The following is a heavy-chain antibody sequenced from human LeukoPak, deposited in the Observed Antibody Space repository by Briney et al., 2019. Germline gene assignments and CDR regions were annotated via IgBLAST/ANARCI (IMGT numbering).Heavy chain of an antibody. CDR3: AGEDTVIDY. CDR1: GGSISSSSYY. J-gene: IGHJ4*02. CDR2: IYYSGST. D-gene: IGHD4-17*01. V-gene: IGHV4-39*07. Sequence: SETLSLTCTVPGGSISSSSYYWGWIRQPPGKGLEWIGSIYYSGSTYYNPSLKSRVTISVDTSKNQFSLKLSSVTAADTAVYYCAGEDTVIDYWGQGTLVTVSS.